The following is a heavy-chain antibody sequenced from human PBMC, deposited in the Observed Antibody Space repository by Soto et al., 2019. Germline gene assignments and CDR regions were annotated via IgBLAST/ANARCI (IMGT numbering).Heavy chain of an antibody. D-gene: IGHD3-22*01. J-gene: IGHJ3*02. V-gene: IGHV5-51*01. CDR3: ARLSQKITMIVVVQGAFDI. CDR1: GYSFTSYW. CDR2: IYPGDSDT. Sequence: PVESLKISCKGSGYSFTSYWIGWVRQMPGKGLEWMGIIYPGDSDTRYSPSFQGQATISADKSISTAYLQWSSLKASDTAMYYYARLSQKITMIVVVQGAFDIWGQGTMVTVSS.